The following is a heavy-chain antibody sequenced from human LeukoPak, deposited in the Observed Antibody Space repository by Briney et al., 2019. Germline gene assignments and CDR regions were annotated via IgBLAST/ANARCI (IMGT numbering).Heavy chain of an antibody. Sequence: KPSETLSLTCTVSGGSISSYYWSWIRQPPGKGLEWIAYIYYSGSTNYNPSLKSRVTISVDTSKNQFSLKLSSVTAADTAVYYCARHFLGYRQPAEYWFDPWGQGTLVTVSS. J-gene: IGHJ5*02. CDR3: ARHFLGYRQPAEYWFDP. CDR2: IYYSGST. V-gene: IGHV4-59*01. D-gene: IGHD5-12*01. CDR1: GGSISSYY.